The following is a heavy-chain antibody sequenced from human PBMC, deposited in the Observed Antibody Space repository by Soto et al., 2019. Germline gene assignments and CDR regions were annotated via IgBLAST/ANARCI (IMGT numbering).Heavy chain of an antibody. V-gene: IGHV5-51*01. CDR2: IYPGDSDT. Sequence: GESLKISCKPSGYSFTSYWIGLVRHMPGKGLEWMGIIYPGDSDTRYSPSFQGQVTTSADKSISTAYLQWSSLKASDTAMYYCARHRGTYDRSGYYPYWRQGTLVTVSS. CDR1: GYSFTSYW. CDR3: ARHRGTYDRSGYYPY. D-gene: IGHD3-22*01. J-gene: IGHJ4*01.